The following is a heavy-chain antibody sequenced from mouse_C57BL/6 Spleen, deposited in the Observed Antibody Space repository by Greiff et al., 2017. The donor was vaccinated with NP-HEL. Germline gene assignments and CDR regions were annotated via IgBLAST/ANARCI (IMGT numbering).Heavy chain of an antibody. D-gene: IGHD1-1*01. J-gene: IGHJ3*01. Sequence: VQLQQSGPELVKPGASVKISCKASGYTFTDYYMNWVKQSHGKSLEWIGDINPNNGGTSYNQKFKGKATLTVDKSSSTAYMELRSLTSEDSAVYYCARITTVDSYWGQGTLVTVSA. V-gene: IGHV1-26*01. CDR3: ARITTVDSY. CDR1: GYTFTDYY. CDR2: INPNNGGT.